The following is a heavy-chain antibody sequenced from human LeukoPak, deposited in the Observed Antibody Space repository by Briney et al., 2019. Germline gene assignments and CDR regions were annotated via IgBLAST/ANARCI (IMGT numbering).Heavy chain of an antibody. Sequence: PGGSLRLSRAPSGFTFSRYNMNWVRQAPGKGLEWVSYITSSSSTIYYADSVKGRFTISRDNAKNSLYLQMSSLRDEDTAVYYCARETLDYWGQGTLVTVSS. CDR3: ARETLDY. CDR2: ITSSSSTI. J-gene: IGHJ4*02. CDR1: GFTFSRYN. V-gene: IGHV3-48*02.